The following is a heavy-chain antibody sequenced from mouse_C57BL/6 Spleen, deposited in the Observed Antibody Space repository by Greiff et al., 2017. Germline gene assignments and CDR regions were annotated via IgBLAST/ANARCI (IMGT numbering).Heavy chain of an antibody. CDR3: ARLNYGYYYAMDY. CDR2: IYPGDGDT. J-gene: IGHJ4*01. V-gene: IGHV1-80*01. D-gene: IGHD1-1*01. CDR1: GYAFSSYW. Sequence: LKESGASVKISCKASGYAFSSYWMNWVKQRPGKGLEWIGQIYPGDGDTNYNGKFKGKATLTADKSSSTAYMQLSSLTSEDSAVYFCARLNYGYYYAMDYWGQGTSVTVSS.